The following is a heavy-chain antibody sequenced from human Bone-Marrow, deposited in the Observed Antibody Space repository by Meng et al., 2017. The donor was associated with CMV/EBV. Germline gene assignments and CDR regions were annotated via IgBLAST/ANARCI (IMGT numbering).Heavy chain of an antibody. D-gene: IGHD2-2*02. J-gene: IGHJ6*02. CDR3: ARGGVVPAAIWGGSEFLDYYGMDV. CDR1: RFTFSSYA. V-gene: IGHV3-30-3*01. CDR2: ISYDGSNK. Sequence: GGSLRLSCVASRFTFSSYAMHWVRQAPGQGLEWVAVISYDGSNKNYADSVKGRFTISRDNAKNTLYLQMNSLRAEDTAVYYCARGGVVPAAIWGGSEFLDYYGMDVWGQGTTVTVSS.